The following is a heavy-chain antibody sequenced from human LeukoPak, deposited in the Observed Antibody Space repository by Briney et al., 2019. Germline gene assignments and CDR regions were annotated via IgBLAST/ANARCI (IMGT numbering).Heavy chain of an antibody. Sequence: SVKVSCKASGGTFSSYAISWVRQAPGQGLEWMGGIIPIFGTANYAQKFQGRVTITADESTSTAYMELSSLRSEDTAVYYCARGFGMGDGYNWASEILFDYWGQGTLVTVSS. V-gene: IGHV1-69*13. D-gene: IGHD5-24*01. CDR3: ARGFGMGDGYNWASEILFDY. CDR2: IIPIFGTA. J-gene: IGHJ4*02. CDR1: GGTFSSYA.